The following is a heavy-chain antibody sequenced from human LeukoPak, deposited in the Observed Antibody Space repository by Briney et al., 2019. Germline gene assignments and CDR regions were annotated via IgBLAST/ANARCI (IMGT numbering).Heavy chain of an antibody. D-gene: IGHD6-13*01. V-gene: IGHV3-53*01. CDR2: IYSGGST. J-gene: IGHJ4*02. Sequence: GGSLRLSCAASGFTVSSNHMSWVRQAPGKGLEWVSVIYSGGSTYYADSVKGRFTISRDNSKNTLYLQMNSLRAEDTAVYYCAKSGYSSSWYARVIYYFDYWGQGTLVTVSS. CDR1: GFTVSSNH. CDR3: AKSGYSSSWYARVIYYFDY.